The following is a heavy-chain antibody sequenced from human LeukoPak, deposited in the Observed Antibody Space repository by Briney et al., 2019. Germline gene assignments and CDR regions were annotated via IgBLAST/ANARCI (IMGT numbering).Heavy chain of an antibody. J-gene: IGHJ6*02. CDR3: ATEIVATFTGFVDYYYYGMDV. CDR1: GYTFIGYY. V-gene: IGHV1-2*06. CDR2: INPNSGGT. Sequence: ASVTVSCKASGYTFIGYYIHWVRQAPGQGLEWMGRINPNSGGTNFAQKFQGRVTMTEDTSTDTAYMELSSLRSEDTAVYYCATEIVATFTGFVDYYYYGMDVWGQGTTVTVSS. D-gene: IGHD5-12*01.